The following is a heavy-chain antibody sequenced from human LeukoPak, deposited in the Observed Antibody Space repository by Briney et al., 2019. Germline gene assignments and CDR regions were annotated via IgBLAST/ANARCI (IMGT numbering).Heavy chain of an antibody. J-gene: IGHJ4*02. D-gene: IGHD3-22*01. CDR3: ASSGSYSDFDY. CDR1: GLTTRNNY. V-gene: IGHV3-53*01. CDR2: IYSSGSA. Sequence: GGSLRLSCAASGLTTRNNYMSWVRQAPGKGLEWVSIIYSSGSAYYVDSVKGRFTISRDTSKNMVFLQMNSLRAEDTAVYYCASSGSYSDFDYWGQGTLVTVSS.